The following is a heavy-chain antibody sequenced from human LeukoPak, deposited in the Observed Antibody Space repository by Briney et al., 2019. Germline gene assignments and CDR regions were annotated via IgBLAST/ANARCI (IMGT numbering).Heavy chain of an antibody. D-gene: IGHD1-14*01. J-gene: IGHJ6*02. CDR1: GYTFTGYY. CDR3: ARGAGLAYNRMDV. V-gene: IGHV1-2*06. CDR2: INPNSGGT. Sequence: ASVKVSCKASGYTFTGYYMHWVQQAPGQGLEWMGRINPNSGGTNYAQKFQGRVTMTRDTSISTAYMELSRLRSDDTAVYYCARGAGLAYNRMDVWGQGTMVTVSS.